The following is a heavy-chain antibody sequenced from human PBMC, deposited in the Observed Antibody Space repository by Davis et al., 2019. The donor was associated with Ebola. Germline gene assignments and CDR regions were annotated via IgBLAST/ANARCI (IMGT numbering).Heavy chain of an antibody. CDR1: GYTFISYD. V-gene: IGHV1-8*01. J-gene: IGHJ4*02. Sequence: AASVKVSCKASGYTFISYDINWVRQATGQGLEWMGWMNPNSGNTGYAQRFQGRVTMTRNTSISTAYMELGSLRSEDTAVYYCARRIAAGGTVIGYWGQGTLVTVSS. D-gene: IGHD6-13*01. CDR2: MNPNSGNT. CDR3: ARRIAAGGTVIGY.